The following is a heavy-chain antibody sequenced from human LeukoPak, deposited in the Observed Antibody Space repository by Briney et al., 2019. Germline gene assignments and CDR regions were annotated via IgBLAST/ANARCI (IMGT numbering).Heavy chain of an antibody. D-gene: IGHD3-16*02. J-gene: IGHJ4*02. CDR1: GGSFSGYY. CDR2: INHSGST. CDR3: ARGPMITFGGVIAKDFDY. Sequence: SETLSLTCAVYGGSFSGYYWSWIRQPPGKGLEWIGEINHSGSTNYNPSLKSRVTISVDTSKNQFSLKLSSVTAADTAVYYCARGPMITFGGVIAKDFDYWGQGTLVTVSS. V-gene: IGHV4-34*01.